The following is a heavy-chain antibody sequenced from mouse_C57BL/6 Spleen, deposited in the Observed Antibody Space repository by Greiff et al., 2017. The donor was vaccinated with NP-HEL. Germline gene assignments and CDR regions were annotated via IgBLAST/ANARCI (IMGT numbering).Heavy chain of an antibody. V-gene: IGHV5-9-1*02. CDR2: ISSGGDYI. CDR1: GFTFSSYA. CDR3: TREGRKGRFAY. J-gene: IGHJ3*01. Sequence: DVMLVESGEGLVKPGGSLKLSCAASGFTFSSYAMSWVRQTPEKRLEWVAYISSGGDYIYYADTVKGRFTISRDNARNTLYLQMSSLKSEDTAMYYCTREGRKGRFAYWGQGTLVTVSA.